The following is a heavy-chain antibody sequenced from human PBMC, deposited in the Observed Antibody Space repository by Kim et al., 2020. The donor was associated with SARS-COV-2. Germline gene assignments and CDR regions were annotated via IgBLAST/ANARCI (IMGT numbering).Heavy chain of an antibody. D-gene: IGHD6-13*01. J-gene: IGHJ3*02. Sequence: YAQQFQGRVTMTTGTSTSTAYMGLRSLRSDDTAVYYCARGYSSSGDAFDIWGQGTMVTVSS. CDR3: ARGYSSSGDAFDI. V-gene: IGHV1-18*01.